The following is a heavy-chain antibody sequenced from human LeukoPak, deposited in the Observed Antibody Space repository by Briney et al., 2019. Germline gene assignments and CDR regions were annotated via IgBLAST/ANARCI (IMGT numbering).Heavy chain of an antibody. Sequence: GGSLRLSCAASGFILRSYAMSWVRQAPGKGLEWVSSISSRGNYIYYTDSVKGRFTISRDNTKNSLYLQMNSLRAEDTAVYYCARDYYDSGTYYYDAFDIWGQGTMVTVSS. CDR3: ARDYYDSGTYYYDAFDI. D-gene: IGHD3-10*01. CDR1: GFILRSYA. J-gene: IGHJ3*02. CDR2: ISSRGNYI. V-gene: IGHV3-21*01.